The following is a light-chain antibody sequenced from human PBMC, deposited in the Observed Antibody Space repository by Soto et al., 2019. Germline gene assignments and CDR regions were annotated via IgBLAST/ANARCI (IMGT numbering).Light chain of an antibody. V-gene: IGKV1-39*01. J-gene: IGKJ5*01. Sequence: DIQMTQYPSSLSASVGDRVTITCRASQSISRNLNWYQQKPGKAPKLLIYAASNLQNGVPSRFRGGGSGTEFTLSINSLQPEDFGTYYCQQSFTTASITFGQGTRLEIK. CDR2: AAS. CDR1: QSISRN. CDR3: QQSFTTASIT.